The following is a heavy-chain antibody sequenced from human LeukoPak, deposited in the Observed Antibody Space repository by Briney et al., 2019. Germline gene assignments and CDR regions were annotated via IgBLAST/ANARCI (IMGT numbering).Heavy chain of an antibody. D-gene: IGHD6-19*01. CDR2: IRYDGSNK. CDR3: AKDRREYSSGWYLDY. V-gene: IGHV3-30*02. Sequence: GGSLRLSCAASGFTFSSYGVHWVRQAPGKGLEWVAFIRYDGSNKYYADSVKGRFTISRDNSKNTLYLQMNSLRAEDTAVYYCAKDRREYSSGWYLDYWGQGTLVTVSS. CDR1: GFTFSSYG. J-gene: IGHJ4*02.